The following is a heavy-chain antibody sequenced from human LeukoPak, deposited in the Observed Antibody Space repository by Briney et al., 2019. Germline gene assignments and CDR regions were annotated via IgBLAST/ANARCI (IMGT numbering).Heavy chain of an antibody. CDR3: AREQGVGATRMAYFDY. Sequence: ALVKVSCKASGYTFTSYGISWARQAPGQGLEWMGWISAYNGNTNYAQKLQGRVTMTTDTSTSTAYMELRSLRSDDTAVYYCAREQGVGATRMAYFDYWGQGTLVTVSS. V-gene: IGHV1-18*01. CDR1: GYTFTSYG. CDR2: ISAYNGNT. J-gene: IGHJ4*02. D-gene: IGHD1-26*01.